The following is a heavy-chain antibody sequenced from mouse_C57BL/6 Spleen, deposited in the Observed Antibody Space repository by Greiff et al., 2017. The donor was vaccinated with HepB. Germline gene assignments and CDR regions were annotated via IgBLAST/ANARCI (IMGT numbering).Heavy chain of an antibody. CDR1: GYTFTGYW. D-gene: IGHD2-4*01. CDR2: ILPGSGST. J-gene: IGHJ4*01. Sequence: QVQLQQSGAELMKPGASVKLSCKATGYTFTGYWIEWVKQRPGHGLEWIGEILPGSGSTNYNEKFKGKATLTADTSSNTAYMQLSSLTTEDSAIYYCARGGKNDYEDYAMDYWGQGTSVTVSS. V-gene: IGHV1-9*01. CDR3: ARGGKNDYEDYAMDY.